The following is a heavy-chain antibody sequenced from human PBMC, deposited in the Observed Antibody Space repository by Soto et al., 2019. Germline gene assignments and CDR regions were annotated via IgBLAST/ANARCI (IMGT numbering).Heavy chain of an antibody. J-gene: IGHJ3*02. CDR3: AHISIPFGGASLMLHVHLNAFDI. V-gene: IGHV2-5*02. CDR2: IYWDGDK. Sequence: SGPTLVNPTQTLTLTCTFSGFSLGTRAEGVGWIRQPPGKALEWLALIYWDGDKRYSPSLKSRLTITKDPSKDQVVLTMTNMDPVDTGTYYCAHISIPFGGASLMLHVHLNAFDIWGQGTMVTVS. D-gene: IGHD3-16*01. CDR1: GFSLGTRAEG.